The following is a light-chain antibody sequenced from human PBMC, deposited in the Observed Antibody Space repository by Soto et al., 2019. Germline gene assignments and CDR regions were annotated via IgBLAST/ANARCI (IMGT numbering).Light chain of an antibody. V-gene: IGKV3-11*01. CDR1: QSVSSY. CDR3: QQRSNWPRT. CDR2: DAS. J-gene: IGKJ1*01. Sequence: EIVLTQSPATLSLSPGERATLSCRASQSVSSYLAWYQQKPGQAPRLLIYDASNRATGIPARFSGSGSGTDFTLTITSLEPEDFEVYYCQQRSNWPRTFGQGTKVAIK.